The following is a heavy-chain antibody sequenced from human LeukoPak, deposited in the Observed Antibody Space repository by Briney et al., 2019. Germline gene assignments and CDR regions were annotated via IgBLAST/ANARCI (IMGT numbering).Heavy chain of an antibody. Sequence: SETLSLTCTVSGGSIIPYYWSWIRQPPGKGLEWIGYIFYSGSANYNPSLKSRVTISLDTSGNQFSLRLNSVTAADTAVYYCAREVIATDDYNWFDPWGQGTLVTVSS. J-gene: IGHJ5*02. V-gene: IGHV4-59*01. CDR1: GGSIIPYY. D-gene: IGHD6-13*01. CDR2: IFYSGSA. CDR3: AREVIATDDYNWFDP.